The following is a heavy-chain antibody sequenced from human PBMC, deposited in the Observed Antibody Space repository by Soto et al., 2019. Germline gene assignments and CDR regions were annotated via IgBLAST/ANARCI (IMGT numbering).Heavy chain of an antibody. CDR3: AKATATGRGVLEI. V-gene: IGHV3-53*01. CDR2: IYSGGST. J-gene: IGHJ3*02. CDR1: GFTVSSNY. D-gene: IGHD3-9*01. Sequence: GGSLSLSCASSGFTVSSNYMSWVRQAPGKGLEWVSVIYSGGSTYYADSVKGRFTISRDSSQNTVYLQMNSLTVGDTALYYCAKATATGRGVLEICGKGTRVT.